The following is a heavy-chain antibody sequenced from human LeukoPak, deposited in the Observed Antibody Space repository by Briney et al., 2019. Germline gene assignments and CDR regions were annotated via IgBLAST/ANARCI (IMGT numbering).Heavy chain of an antibody. CDR1: GFTFDDYA. CDR3: AKALLSGGYAFDI. D-gene: IGHD5-12*01. Sequence: GGSLRFSCAASGFTFDDYAMHWVRQAPGKGLEWVSGISWNSGSIGYADSVKGRFTISRDNAKNSLYLQMNSLRAEDTALYYCAKALLSGGYAFDIWGQGTMVTASS. J-gene: IGHJ3*02. V-gene: IGHV3-9*01. CDR2: ISWNSGSI.